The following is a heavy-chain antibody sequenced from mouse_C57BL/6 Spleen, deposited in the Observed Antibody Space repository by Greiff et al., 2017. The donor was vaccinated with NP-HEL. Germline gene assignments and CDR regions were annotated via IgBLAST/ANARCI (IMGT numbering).Heavy chain of an antibody. CDR2: IYPGSGST. V-gene: IGHV1-55*01. CDR3: ARRARGDYDGAMDY. D-gene: IGHD2-4*01. CDR1: GYTFTSYW. J-gene: IGHJ4*01. Sequence: QVQLQQSGAELVKPGASVKMSCKASGYTFTSYWITWVKQRPGQGLEWIGDIYPGSGSTNYNEKFKSKATLTVDTSSSTAYMQLSSLTSEDSAVYYCARRARGDYDGAMDYWGQGTSVTVSS.